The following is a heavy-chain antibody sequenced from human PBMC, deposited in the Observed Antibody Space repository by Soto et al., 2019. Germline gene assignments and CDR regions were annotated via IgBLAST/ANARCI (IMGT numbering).Heavy chain of an antibody. Sequence: ASVKVSCKASGYTFTSYDINWVRQATGQGLEWMGWMNPNSGNTGYAQKFQGRVTMTRNTSISTAYMELSSLRSEDTAVYYCARDGYSSGWLYNWFGPWGQGTLVTSPQ. J-gene: IGHJ5*02. V-gene: IGHV1-8*01. CDR2: MNPNSGNT. CDR3: ARDGYSSGWLYNWFGP. D-gene: IGHD6-19*01. CDR1: GYTFTSYD.